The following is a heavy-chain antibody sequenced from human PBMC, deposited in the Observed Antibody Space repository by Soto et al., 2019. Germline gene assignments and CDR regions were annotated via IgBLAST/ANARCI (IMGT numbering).Heavy chain of an antibody. CDR3: ARESSYSSSSGVGYFYYGMDV. D-gene: IGHD6-6*01. J-gene: IGHJ6*02. CDR1: GYTFTSYG. CDR2: ISAYNSNT. V-gene: IGHV1-18*04. Sequence: QVQLVQSGAEVKKPGASVKVSCKASGYTFTSYGISWVRQAPGQGLEWKGWISAYNSNTNLAEKLQGRVTMTTDTSTGTAYMQLRSLRSDDTAVYYCARESSYSSSSGVGYFYYGMDVWGQGTTVTASS.